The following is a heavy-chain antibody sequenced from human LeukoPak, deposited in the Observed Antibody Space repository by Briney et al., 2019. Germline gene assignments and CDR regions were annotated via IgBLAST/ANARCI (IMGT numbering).Heavy chain of an antibody. J-gene: IGHJ5*02. CDR1: GGSISSSN. D-gene: IGHD6-25*01. CDR2: ISYDGSNK. V-gene: IGHV3-30-3*01. Sequence: LSLTCAVSGGSISSSNWWSWVRQAPGKGLEWVTIISYDGSNKYYADSVKGRFSISRDNSKSTLYLQMNSLRTEDTALYYCARGAGHSWFDPWGQGTLVTVSS. CDR3: ARGAGHSWFDP.